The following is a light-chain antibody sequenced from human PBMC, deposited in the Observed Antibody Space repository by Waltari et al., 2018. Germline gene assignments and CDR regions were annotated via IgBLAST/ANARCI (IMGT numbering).Light chain of an antibody. J-gene: IGKJ2*02. CDR2: TLS. CDR3: MQCIELPWT. Sequence: DIVMTQTPLSLPVTPGEPASISCRSSRSLLDTVDGNTCLDWYLQKPGQSPQVLISTLSRRASGVPDRFSGSGSDTDFTLKISRVEAEDVGVYYCMQCIELPWTFGQGTKLEIK. V-gene: IGKV2-40*01. CDR1: RSLLDTVDGNTC.